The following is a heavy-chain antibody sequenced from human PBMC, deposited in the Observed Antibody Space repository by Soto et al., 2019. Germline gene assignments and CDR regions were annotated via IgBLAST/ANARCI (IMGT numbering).Heavy chain of an antibody. Sequence: QVQLVQSGAEVKRPESSMKVSCKPSGGTFNNYAINWVRQAPGQGLEWMGAIIPISGTTKYAQKFQGRVTITADKSTSTVYMDLSSLRSEDTAVYYCARWGGLSYSGAVCFKKPFDYWGQGTLVTVSS. J-gene: IGHJ4*02. D-gene: IGHD2-21*02. V-gene: IGHV1-69*06. CDR2: IIPISGTT. CDR1: GGTFNNYA. CDR3: ARWGGLSYSGAVCFKKPFDY.